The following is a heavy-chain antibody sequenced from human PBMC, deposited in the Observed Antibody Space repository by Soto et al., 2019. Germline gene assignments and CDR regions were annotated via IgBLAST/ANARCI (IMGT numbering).Heavy chain of an antibody. CDR1: GYTFTSYY. CDR2: INPSGGST. D-gene: IGHD3-10*01. V-gene: IGHV1-46*01. J-gene: IGHJ4*02. CDR3: ARVITMVRGAESYFDY. Sequence: XSVKVSCKASGYTFTSYYMHWVRQAPGQGLEWMGIINPSGGSTSYAQKFQGRVTMTRDTSTSTVYMELSSLRSEDTAVYYCARVITMVRGAESYFDYWGQGTLVTVSS.